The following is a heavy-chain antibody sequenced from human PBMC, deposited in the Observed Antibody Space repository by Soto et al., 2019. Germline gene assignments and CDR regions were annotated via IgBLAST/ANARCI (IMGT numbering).Heavy chain of an antibody. J-gene: IGHJ4*02. V-gene: IGHV3-48*03. D-gene: IGHD6-13*01. Sequence: GGSLRLSCAASGFTFSTSEFNWVRQAPGRGLEWISYISVSGNIIKYADSVKGRFTISRDNAENSLHLHMSSLRVDDTVVYFCVRDTMRASAAASLDYWGQGTQVTVSS. CDR1: GFTFSTSE. CDR2: ISVSGNII. CDR3: VRDTMRASAAASLDY.